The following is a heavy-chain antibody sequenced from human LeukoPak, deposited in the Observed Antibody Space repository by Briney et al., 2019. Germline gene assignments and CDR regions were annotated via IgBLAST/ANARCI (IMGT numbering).Heavy chain of an antibody. CDR2: LGGSDGGT. J-gene: IGHJ6*03. D-gene: IGHD3-22*01. Sequence: GGSLRLSCAASGFTLSTYAMSWVRQAPGKGLEWVSLLGGSDGGTRYADSVKGRFTISRDNSKNTLYLGMNSLRAEDTAVYYCAKDSSSYDWGYMDVWGKGTTVTISS. CDR1: GFTLSTYA. CDR3: AKDSSSYDWGYMDV. V-gene: IGHV3-23*01.